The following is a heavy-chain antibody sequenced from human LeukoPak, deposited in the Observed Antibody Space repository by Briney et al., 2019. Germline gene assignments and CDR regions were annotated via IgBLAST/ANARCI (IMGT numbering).Heavy chain of an antibody. CDR2: ISAYNGNT. J-gene: IGHJ4*02. D-gene: IGHD3-10*01. Sequence: ASVKVSCKAPGYTFTSYGISWVRQAPGQGLEWMGWISAYNGNTNYAQKLQGRVTMTTDTSTSTAYMELRSLRSDDTAVYYCARGTLGGSGSYSTFDYWGQGTLVTVSS. CDR3: ARGTLGGSGSYSTFDY. CDR1: GYTFTSYG. V-gene: IGHV1-18*04.